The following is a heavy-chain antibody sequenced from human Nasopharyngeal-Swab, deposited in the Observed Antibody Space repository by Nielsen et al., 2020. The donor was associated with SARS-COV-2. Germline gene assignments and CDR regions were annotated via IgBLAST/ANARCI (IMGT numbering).Heavy chain of an antibody. V-gene: IGHV5-10-1*01. Sequence: GESLKISCKGSGYSFTSYWISWVRQMPGKGLEWMGRIDPSDSYTNYSPSFQGHVTISADKSISTAYLQWSSLKASDTAMYYCAKDRHDPYSSSLGWFDYWGQGTLVTVSS. CDR3: AKDRHDPYSSSLGWFDY. CDR2: IDPSDSYT. CDR1: GYSFTSYW. J-gene: IGHJ4*02. D-gene: IGHD6-13*01.